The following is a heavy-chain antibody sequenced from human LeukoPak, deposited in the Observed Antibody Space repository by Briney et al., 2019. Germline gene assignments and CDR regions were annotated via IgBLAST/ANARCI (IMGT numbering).Heavy chain of an antibody. D-gene: IGHD3-10*02. CDR3: VRVMLGTPNWFDP. CDR1: GVSISSYY. V-gene: IGHV4-59*01. J-gene: IGHJ5*02. Sequence: PSETLSLTCTVSGVSISSYYWSWIRQPPGKGLEWIGYIYYSGSTNYNPSLKSRVTISVDTSKNQFSLKLSSVTAADTAVYYCVRVMLGTPNWFDPWGQGTLVTVSS. CDR2: IYYSGST.